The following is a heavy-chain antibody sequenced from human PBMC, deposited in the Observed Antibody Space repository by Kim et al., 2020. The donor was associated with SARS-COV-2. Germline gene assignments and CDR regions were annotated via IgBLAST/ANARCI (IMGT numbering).Heavy chain of an antibody. J-gene: IGHJ4*02. CDR2: IIPILGIA. V-gene: IGHV1-69*04. D-gene: IGHD3-9*01. CDR1: GGTFSSYA. Sequence: SVKVSCKASGGTFSSYAISWVRQAPGQGLEWMGRIIPILGIANYAQKFQGRVTITADKSTSTAYMELSSLRSEDTAVYYCAREVNGPSYYDILTGYVYWGQGTLVTVSS. CDR3: AREVNGPSYYDILTGYVY.